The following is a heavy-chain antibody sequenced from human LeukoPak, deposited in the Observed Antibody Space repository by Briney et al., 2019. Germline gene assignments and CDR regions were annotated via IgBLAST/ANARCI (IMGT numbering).Heavy chain of an antibody. V-gene: IGHV4-59*01. CDR3: ARVGVPTAFDY. CDR1: GGSISSYY. CDR2: IYYSGST. D-gene: IGHD2-2*01. J-gene: IGHJ4*02. Sequence: PSETLSLTCTVSGGSISSYYWSWVRQPPGKGLEWIGYIYYSGSTNYNPSLKSRVTISVDKSKNQFSLKLSSVTAADTAVYYCARVGVPTAFDYWGQGTLVTVSS.